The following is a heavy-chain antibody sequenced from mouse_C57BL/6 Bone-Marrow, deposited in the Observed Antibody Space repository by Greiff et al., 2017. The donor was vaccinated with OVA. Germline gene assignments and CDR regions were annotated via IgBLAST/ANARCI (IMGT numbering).Heavy chain of an antibody. V-gene: IGHV1-72*01. J-gene: IGHJ2*01. Sequence: QVQLQQPGAELVKPGASVKLSCKASGYTFTSYWMHWVKQRPGRGLEGIGRIDPNSGGTTYNEKFKSKATLTVDKPSSTAYMQLSSLTSEDSAVYYCARRWYLYYFDYWGQGTTLTVSS. CDR2: IDPNSGGT. D-gene: IGHD1-1*02. CDR1: GYTFTSYW. CDR3: ARRWYLYYFDY.